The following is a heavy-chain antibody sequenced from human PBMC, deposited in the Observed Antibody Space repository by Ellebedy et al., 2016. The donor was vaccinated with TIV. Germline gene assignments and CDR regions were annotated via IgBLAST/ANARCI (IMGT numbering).Heavy chain of an antibody. CDR3: ARVPVGATYFDY. Sequence: ESLKISCVVSGFSFSDHYMNWIRQPPGKGLEWIGYIYYSGSTNYNPSLKSRVTISVDTSKNQFSLKLSSVTAADTAVYYCARVPVGATYFDYWGQGTLVTVSS. CDR2: IYYSGST. D-gene: IGHD1-26*01. CDR1: GFSFSDHY. J-gene: IGHJ4*02. V-gene: IGHV4-59*11.